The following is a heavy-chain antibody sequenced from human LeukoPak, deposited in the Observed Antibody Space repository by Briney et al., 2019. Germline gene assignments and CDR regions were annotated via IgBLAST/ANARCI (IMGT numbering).Heavy chain of an antibody. D-gene: IGHD3-9*01. J-gene: IGHJ3*02. Sequence: ASVKVSCKASGYTFTSYGISWVRQAPGQGLEWMGWINPNSGGTNYAQKFQGRVTMTRDTSISTAYMELSRLRSDDTAVYYCARDTQYYDILTGYPSTTDAFDIWGQGTMVTVSS. CDR3: ARDTQYYDILTGYPSTTDAFDI. V-gene: IGHV1-2*02. CDR1: GYTFTSYG. CDR2: INPNSGGT.